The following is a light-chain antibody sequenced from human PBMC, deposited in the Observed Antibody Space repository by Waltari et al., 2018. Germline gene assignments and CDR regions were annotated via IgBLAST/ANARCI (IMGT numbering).Light chain of an antibody. J-gene: IGLJ3*02. V-gene: IGLV1-47*01. CDR1: SSNIGSNY. Sequence: QSVLTQPSSASGTPGQRVTIPCSGSSSNIGSNYVYWYQQLPGPAPKLLIHTDNQRPSGVPDRFSASKSGASASLAISGLRSDDEADYYCAAWDDSLTGRVFGGGTKLTVL. CDR3: AAWDDSLTGRV. CDR2: TDN.